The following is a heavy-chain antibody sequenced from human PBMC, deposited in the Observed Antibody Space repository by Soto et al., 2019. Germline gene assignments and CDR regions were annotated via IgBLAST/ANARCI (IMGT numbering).Heavy chain of an antibody. V-gene: IGHV3-33*01. Sequence: QPGGSLRLSCAASGFTFSSYGMHWVRQAPGKGLEWVAVIWYDGSNKYYADSVKGRFTISRDNSKNTLYLQMNSLRAEDTAVYYCARDLAADFWSGYPLGMDVWGQGTTVTVSS. J-gene: IGHJ6*02. CDR2: IWYDGSNK. CDR3: ARDLAADFWSGYPLGMDV. CDR1: GFTFSSYG. D-gene: IGHD3-3*01.